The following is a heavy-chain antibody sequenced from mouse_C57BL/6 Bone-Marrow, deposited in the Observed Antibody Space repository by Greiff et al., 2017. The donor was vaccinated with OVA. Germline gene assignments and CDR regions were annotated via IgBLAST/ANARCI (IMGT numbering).Heavy chain of an antibody. CDR1: GYSITSGYY. D-gene: IGHD1-1*01. CDR3: ARGHYYGSSRHWYFDV. V-gene: IGHV3-6*01. Sequence: ESGPGLVKPSQSLSLTCSVTGYSITSGYYWNWIRQFPGNKLEWMGYISYDGSNNYNPSLKNRISITRDTSTNQFFLKLNSVTTEDTATYYCARGHYYGSSRHWYFDVWGTGTTVTVSS. J-gene: IGHJ1*03. CDR2: ISYDGSN.